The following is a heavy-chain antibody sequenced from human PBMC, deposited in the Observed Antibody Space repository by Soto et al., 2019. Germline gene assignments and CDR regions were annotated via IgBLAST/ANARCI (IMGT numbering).Heavy chain of an antibody. V-gene: IGHV4-59*01. CDR3: ARRTSSSWFSYYFVY. CDR2: IYYSGST. J-gene: IGHJ4*02. Sequence: SETLSLTCTVSGGSISSYYWSWIRQPPGKGLEWIGYIYYSGSTNYNPSLKSRVTISVDTSKNQFSLKLSSVTAADTAVYYCARRTSSSWFSYYFVYWGQATLGTVSS. CDR1: GGSISSYY. D-gene: IGHD6-13*01.